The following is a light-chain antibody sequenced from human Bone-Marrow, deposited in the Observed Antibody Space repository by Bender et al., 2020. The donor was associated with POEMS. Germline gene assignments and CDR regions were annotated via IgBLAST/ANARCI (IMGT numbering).Light chain of an antibody. J-gene: IGLJ3*02. CDR1: SSDVGSYNY. Sequence: QSALTQPRSVSGSPGQSVTISCTGTSSDVGSYNYVSWYQQPPGKAPKLLIYDVTDRPSGVSNRFSGSKSGNTASLTISGLQSEDEADYYCTSYTSSSTWVFGGGTKLTVL. V-gene: IGLV2-14*01. CDR2: DVT. CDR3: TSYTSSSTWV.